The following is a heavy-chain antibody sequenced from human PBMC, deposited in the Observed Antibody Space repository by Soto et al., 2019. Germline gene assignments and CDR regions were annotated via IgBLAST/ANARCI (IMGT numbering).Heavy chain of an antibody. D-gene: IGHD3-3*01. V-gene: IGHV3-15*01. CDR1: GFTFSNAW. Sequence: PGGSLRLSCAASGFTFSNAWMSWVRQAPGKGLEWVGRIKSKTDGGTTDYAAPVKGRFTISRDDSKNTLYLQMNNLKTEDTAVYYCEKGSILEWLFSGPGGVQTTMDAWGKGTPVTVSS. CDR2: IKSKTDGGTT. CDR3: EKGSILEWLFSGPGGVQTTMDA. J-gene: IGHJ6*03.